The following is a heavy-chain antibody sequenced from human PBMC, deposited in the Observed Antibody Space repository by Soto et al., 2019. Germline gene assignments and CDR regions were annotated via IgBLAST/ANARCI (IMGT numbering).Heavy chain of an antibody. D-gene: IGHD3-22*01. Sequence: EVQLLESGGGMVEPRGSLKLSCAASGFSFGTYVMNWVRQAPGQGLEWVSGISGGGGRVYSADSVKGRFTISRDNSRNTLYLHMNSLRAEDTAIYYCAMTRLYDTGTNDYHRDALDIWGQGTQVIVSS. V-gene: IGHV3-23*01. CDR2: ISGGGGRV. CDR3: AMTRLYDTGTNDYHRDALDI. CDR1: GFSFGTYV. J-gene: IGHJ3*02.